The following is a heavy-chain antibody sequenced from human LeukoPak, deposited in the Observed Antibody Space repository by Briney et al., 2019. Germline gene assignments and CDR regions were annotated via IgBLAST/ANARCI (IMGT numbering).Heavy chain of an antibody. V-gene: IGHV4-39*01. CDR1: GGSISGSSYY. D-gene: IGHD1-26*01. J-gene: IGHJ4*02. CDR2: IVYSGTT. CDR3: ARGRPYSGGYHLDY. Sequence: SETLSLTCTVSGGSISGSSYYWGWVRQPPGKGLEWIGSIVYSGTTHYNPSLKSRVTMSVDTSKNQFFLKLNSVTAADTAVYYCARGRPYSGGYHLDYWGQGTLVTVSA.